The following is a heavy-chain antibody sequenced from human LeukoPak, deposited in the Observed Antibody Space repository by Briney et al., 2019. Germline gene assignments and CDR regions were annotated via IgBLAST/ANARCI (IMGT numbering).Heavy chain of an antibody. D-gene: IGHD3-10*01. CDR3: ARVVRGVDHIDY. CDR1: GFTFRSYA. V-gene: IGHV3-48*02. Sequence: GGSLRLSCAASGFTFRSYAMQWVRQAPGKGLEWVSYITYNSGTIFYADSVKGRFTISRDNAKDSLYLQMSSLRDEDTAVYYCARVVRGVDHIDYWGQGTQVTVPS. CDR2: ITYNSGTI. J-gene: IGHJ4*02.